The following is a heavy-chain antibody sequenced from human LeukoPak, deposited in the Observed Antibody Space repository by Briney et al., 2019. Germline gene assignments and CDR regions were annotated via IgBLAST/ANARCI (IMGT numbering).Heavy chain of an antibody. CDR1: GFTFSYYG. D-gene: IGHD3-3*01. V-gene: IGHV3-30*03. J-gene: IGHJ5*02. CDR2: ISYDGSNE. CDR3: ARDGPIFGVLNWFDP. Sequence: GRSLRLSCAASGFTFSYYGMHWVRQAPGKGLEWVVVISYDGSNEYYADSVKGRFTISRDNSKNTLYLQMNSLRAEDTAVYYCARDGPIFGVLNWFDPWGQGTLVTVSS.